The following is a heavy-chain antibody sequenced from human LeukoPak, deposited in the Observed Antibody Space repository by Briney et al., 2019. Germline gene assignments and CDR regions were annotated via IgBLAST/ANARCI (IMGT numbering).Heavy chain of an antibody. CDR3: ARSHSPYCSGGSCYSTIDY. D-gene: IGHD2-15*01. CDR2: IIPIFGTA. V-gene: IGHV1-69*13. J-gene: IGHJ4*02. CDR1: GGTFSSYA. Sequence: ASVKVSCKASGGTFSSYAISWVRQAPGQGLEWMGGIIPIFGTANYAQKFQGGVTITADESTSTAYMELSSLRSEDTAVYYCARSHSPYCSGGSCYSTIDYWGQGTLVTVSS.